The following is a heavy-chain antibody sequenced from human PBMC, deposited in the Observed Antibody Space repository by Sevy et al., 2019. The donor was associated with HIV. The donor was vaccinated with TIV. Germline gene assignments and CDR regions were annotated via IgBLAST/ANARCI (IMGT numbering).Heavy chain of an antibody. V-gene: IGHV3-74*01. CDR1: GFTFSSYW. Sequence: GGSLRLSCAASGFTFSSYWMHWVRQAPGKGLVWVSRINSDGSSTRYADSVKGRFTISRDKAKNTLYLQRNSLRAEDTAVYYCARVAGGNSDPFDYWGQGTLVTVSS. CDR2: INSDGSST. CDR3: ARVAGGNSDPFDY. D-gene: IGHD2-21*02. J-gene: IGHJ4*02.